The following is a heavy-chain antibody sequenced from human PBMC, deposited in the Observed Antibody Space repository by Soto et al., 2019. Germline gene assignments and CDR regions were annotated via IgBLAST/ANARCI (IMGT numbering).Heavy chain of an antibody. J-gene: IGHJ6*03. CDR2: INHSGST. Sequence: PSETLSLTCAVYGGSFSGYYWSWIRQPPGKGLEWIGEINHSGSTNYNPSLKSRVTISVDTSKNQFYLKLRSVTAADTAVYYCAREGGYCSGGSCRIGYYYYYYMDVWGKGTTVTVSS. D-gene: IGHD2-15*01. CDR1: GGSFSGYY. CDR3: AREGGYCSGGSCRIGYYYYYYMDV. V-gene: IGHV4-34*01.